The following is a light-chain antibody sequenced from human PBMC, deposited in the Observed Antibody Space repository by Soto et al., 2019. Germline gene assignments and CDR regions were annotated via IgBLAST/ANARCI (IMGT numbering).Light chain of an antibody. V-gene: IGKV3-11*01. CDR3: QQRSDWPST. J-gene: IGKJ4*01. CDR1: QSVSRY. Sequence: EIVLTQPPATLSLSPGERATLSCRASQSVSRYLAWYPQKPGQAPRLLIYDASNRATGIPARLSGSGSGTDFALTISSLEPEDFAVYYCQQRSDWPSTFGGGTKVQFK. CDR2: DAS.